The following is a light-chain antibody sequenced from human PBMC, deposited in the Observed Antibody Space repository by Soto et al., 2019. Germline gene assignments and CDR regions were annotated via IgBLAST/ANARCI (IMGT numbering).Light chain of an antibody. CDR3: AAWDDRLSGHVV. CDR1: SSNIGSNY. V-gene: IGLV1-47*01. Sequence: QSVLTQPPSASGTPGQRVTISCSGSSSNIGSNYVSWYQQLPGTAPKLLIYRNNQRPSGVPDRISGSKSGTSASLAISGLRSEDEADYYCAAWDDRLSGHVVFGGGTKLTVL. J-gene: IGLJ2*01. CDR2: RNN.